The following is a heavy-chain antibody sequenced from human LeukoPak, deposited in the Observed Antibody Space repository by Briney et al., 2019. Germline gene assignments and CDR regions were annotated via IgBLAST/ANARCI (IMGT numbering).Heavy chain of an antibody. CDR2: ISGSGGST. J-gene: IGHJ4*02. CDR3: AKVTYDILTGSGGDFDY. D-gene: IGHD3-9*01. CDR1: GFTFSSYA. V-gene: IGHV3-23*01. Sequence: GGSLRLSCAASGFTFSSYAMSWVRQAPGKGLEWVSAISGSGGSTYYADSVKGRFTISRDNSKNTLYLQMNGLRAEDTAVYYCAKVTYDILTGSGGDFDYWGQGTLVTVSS.